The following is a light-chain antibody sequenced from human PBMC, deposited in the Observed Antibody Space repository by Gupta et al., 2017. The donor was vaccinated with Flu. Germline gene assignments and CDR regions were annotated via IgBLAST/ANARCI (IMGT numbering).Light chain of an antibody. V-gene: IGLV2-14*01. J-gene: IGLJ3*02. CDR1: SSDIGGYNY. CDR3: GSYTSSSTWV. Sequence: SALPPPASVSGAPGPSTTLTCPGTSSDIGGYNYVSWYLQHPGKAPKLMIYEVTNRPSGVSNRFSGSKSGNTASLTVSGLQAEDEADYFCGSYTSSSTWVFGGGTKLTVL. CDR2: EVT.